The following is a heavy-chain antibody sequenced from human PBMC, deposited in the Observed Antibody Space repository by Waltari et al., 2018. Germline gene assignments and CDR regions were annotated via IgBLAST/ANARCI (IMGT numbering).Heavy chain of an antibody. CDR2: RTSSGTTI. J-gene: IGHJ4*02. Sequence: EVQLVESGGGLVQPGGSLRPSCAASGFTLSTYEMNWFRKAPGKGLEWISYRTSSGTTIYYTDSVKGRFAMSRDNAKNSLFLQMNSLRAEDTGVYYCVREGNYYDEFDYWGQGTRVTVSS. V-gene: IGHV3-48*03. CDR3: VREGNYYDEFDY. CDR1: GFTLSTYE. D-gene: IGHD3-22*01.